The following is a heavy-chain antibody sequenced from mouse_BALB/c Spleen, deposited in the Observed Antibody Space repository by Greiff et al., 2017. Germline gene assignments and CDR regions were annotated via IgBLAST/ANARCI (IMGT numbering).Heavy chain of an antibody. CDR1: GYSITSDYA. Sequence: DVKLQESGPGLVKPSQSLSLTCTVTGYSITSDYAWNWIRQFPGNKLEWMGYISYSGSTSYNPSLKSRISITRDTSKNQFFLQLNSVTTEDTATYYCARGGLRRGIDYWGQGTTLTVSS. CDR2: ISYSGST. V-gene: IGHV3-2*02. J-gene: IGHJ2*01. D-gene: IGHD2-2*01. CDR3: ARGGLRRGIDY.